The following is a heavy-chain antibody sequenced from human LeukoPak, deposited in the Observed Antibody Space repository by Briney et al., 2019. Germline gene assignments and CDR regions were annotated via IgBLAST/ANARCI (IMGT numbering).Heavy chain of an antibody. CDR2: ISSSGSTI. J-gene: IGHJ3*02. CDR3: ATRRYFDWLNAFDI. CDR1: GFTFSSYE. V-gene: IGHV3-48*03. D-gene: IGHD3-9*01. Sequence: PGGSLRLSCAAPGFTFSSYEMNWVRQAPGKGLEWVSYISSSGSTIYYADSVKGRFTISRDNAKNSLYLQMNSLRAEDTAVYYCATRRYFDWLNAFDIWGQGTMVTVSS.